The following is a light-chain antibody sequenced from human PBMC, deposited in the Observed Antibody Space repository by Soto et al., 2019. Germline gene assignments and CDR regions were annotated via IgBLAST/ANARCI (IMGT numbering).Light chain of an antibody. CDR1: QSVSSNY. CDR2: ATS. J-gene: IGKJ2*03. V-gene: IGKV3-20*01. CDR3: QQYGDYHSPRYS. Sequence: EIVLTQSPGTLSLSPGDRVTLSCRASQSVSSNYLAWYQQKPGQAPRLLIYATSARATGIPDRFSGSGSGTDFTLTISRLEPDDFAMYYCQQYGDYHSPRYSFGQGTRLEI.